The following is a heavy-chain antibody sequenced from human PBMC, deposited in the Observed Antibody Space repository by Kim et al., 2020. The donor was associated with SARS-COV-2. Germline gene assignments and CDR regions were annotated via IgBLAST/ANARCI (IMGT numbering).Heavy chain of an antibody. CDR1: GYSFTSYW. V-gene: IGHV5-51*01. Sequence: GESLKISCKGSGYSFTSYWIGWVRQMPGKGLEWMGIIYPGDSDTRYSPSFQGQVTISADKSISTAYLQWSSLKASDTAMYYCARRGVVVTSGGNWFDPWGQGTLVTVSS. J-gene: IGHJ5*02. CDR3: ARRGVVVTSGGNWFDP. CDR2: IYPGDSDT. D-gene: IGHD2-15*01.